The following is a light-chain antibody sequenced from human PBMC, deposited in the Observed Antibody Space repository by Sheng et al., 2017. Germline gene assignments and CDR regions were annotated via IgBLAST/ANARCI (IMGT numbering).Light chain of an antibody. V-gene: IGLV3-1*01. J-gene: IGLJ2*01. CDR1: KLGDKY. CDR2: QDS. CDR3: QAWDSSLVV. Sequence: SYELTQPPSVSVSPGQTASITCSGDKLGDKYACWYQQKPGQSPVLVIYQDSKRPSGIPERFSGSNSGNTATLTISGTQAMDEADYYCQAWDSSLVVFGGGTEADRP.